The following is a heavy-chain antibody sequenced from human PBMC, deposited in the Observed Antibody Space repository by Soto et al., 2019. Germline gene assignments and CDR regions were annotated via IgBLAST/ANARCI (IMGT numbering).Heavy chain of an antibody. D-gene: IGHD5-18*01. CDR2: ISYSGST. V-gene: IGHV4-39*07. J-gene: IGHJ5*02. Sequence: SETLSLTCTISGGFISRTNYYWGWIRQSPGKGLEWIGSISYSGSTYYNPSLKSRVTISVDTSKNQFSLKLSSVTAADTAVYYCAAYTSTLNWFDPWGQGTLVTVPS. CDR3: AAYTSTLNWFDP. CDR1: GGFISRTNYY.